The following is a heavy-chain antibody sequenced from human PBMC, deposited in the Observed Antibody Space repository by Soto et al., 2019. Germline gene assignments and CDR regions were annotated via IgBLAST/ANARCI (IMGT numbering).Heavy chain of an antibody. Sequence: QVQLVQSGAEVKKPGSSLRVSCKASGDTFNFYTINWVRQAPGLGLEWLGRIIPYLSISNYAQKFQGRVTITADKSTNTAYMEVRSLRSEDTAMYYCATSFGSGYRAFDHWGQGALVTVSS. CDR3: ATSFGSGYRAFDH. J-gene: IGHJ4*02. CDR1: GDTFNFYT. V-gene: IGHV1-69*02. D-gene: IGHD3-10*01. CDR2: IIPYLSIS.